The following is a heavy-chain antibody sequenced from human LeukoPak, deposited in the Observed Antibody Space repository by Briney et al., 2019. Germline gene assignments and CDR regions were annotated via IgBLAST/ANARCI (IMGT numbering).Heavy chain of an antibody. CDR2: IYYSGNT. V-gene: IGHV4-39*01. Sequence: SETLSLTCTVSGVSISSSNSYWGWIRPPPGKGLEWIGSIYYSGNTYNNAPFKSQVSISIDTSTNQFSLRLTSVTAADTAVYYCARQTGSGLFILPGGQGTLVTVSS. CDR3: ARQTGSGLFILP. D-gene: IGHD3/OR15-3a*01. J-gene: IGHJ4*02. CDR1: GVSISSSNSY.